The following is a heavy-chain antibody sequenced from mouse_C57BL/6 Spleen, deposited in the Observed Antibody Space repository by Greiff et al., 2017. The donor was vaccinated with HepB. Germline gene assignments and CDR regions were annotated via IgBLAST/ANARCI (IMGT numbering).Heavy chain of an antibody. Sequence: EVQLQQSGPELVKPGASVKISCKASGYTFTDYYMNWVKQSHGKSLEWIGDINPNNGGTSYNQKFKGKATLTVDKSSSTAYMELRSLTSEDSAVYYCARSPGYFLGYFDYWGQGTTLTVSS. V-gene: IGHV1-26*01. CDR1: GYTFTDYY. J-gene: IGHJ2*01. CDR2: INPNNGGT. D-gene: IGHD2-3*01. CDR3: ARSPGYFLGYFDY.